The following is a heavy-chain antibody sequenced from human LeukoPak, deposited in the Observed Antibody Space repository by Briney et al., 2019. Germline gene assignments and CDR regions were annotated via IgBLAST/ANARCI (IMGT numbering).Heavy chain of an antibody. Sequence: GGSLRLSCVASGFIFSDHPFHWVRQSPDKGLEWVALIGSDGTKKYYADSVQGRFTVSRENSKNTLFLQMNTLRADDTAVYFCARQMTSTRLFDSWGGETLVTVSS. D-gene: IGHD5/OR15-5a*01. V-gene: IGHV3-30*04. CDR1: GFIFSDHP. CDR3: ARQMTSTRLFDS. CDR2: IGSDGTKK. J-gene: IGHJ4*01.